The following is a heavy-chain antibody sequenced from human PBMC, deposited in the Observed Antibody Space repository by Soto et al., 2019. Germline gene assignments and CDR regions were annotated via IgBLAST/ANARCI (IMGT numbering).Heavy chain of an antibody. V-gene: IGHV3-30-3*01. Sequence: QVQLVESGGGVVQPGRSLRLSCAASGFTFSSYAMHWVRQAPGKGLEWVAVISYDGSNKYYADSVKGRFTISRDNSKNTLYLQMNSLRAEDTAVYYCARDRRDQPTLWFGELLYVHGGMDVWGQGTTVTVSS. D-gene: IGHD3-10*01. J-gene: IGHJ6*02. CDR3: ARDRRDQPTLWFGELLYVHGGMDV. CDR2: ISYDGSNK. CDR1: GFTFSSYA.